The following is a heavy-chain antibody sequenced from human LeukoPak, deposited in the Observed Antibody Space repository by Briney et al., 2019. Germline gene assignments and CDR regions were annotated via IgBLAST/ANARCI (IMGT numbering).Heavy chain of an antibody. J-gene: IGHJ6*02. D-gene: IGHD3-10*01. CDR1: GFSFSNYA. V-gene: IGHV3-23*01. Sequence: SGGSLRLSCAASGFSFSNYAMTWVRQAPGKGLEWVSAIFRSGGDTYYADSMKGRFTISRDNSKNTLYLQMNSLRVGDTAIYYCAKSFTGDNYYYGVDVWGQGTAVTVSS. CDR3: AKSFTGDNYYYGVDV. CDR2: IFRSGGDT.